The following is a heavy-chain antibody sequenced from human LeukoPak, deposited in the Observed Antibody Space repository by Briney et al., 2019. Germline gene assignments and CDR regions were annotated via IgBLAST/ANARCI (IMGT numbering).Heavy chain of an antibody. Sequence: GASVKVSFKASGYTFTSYYMHWVRQAPGQGLEWMGIINPSGGSTSYAQKFQGRVTMTTDTSTSTAYMELSSLRSEDTAVYYCARDLGLGYYFDYWGQGTLVTVSS. D-gene: IGHD3-16*01. CDR3: ARDLGLGYYFDY. V-gene: IGHV1-46*01. CDR2: INPSGGST. CDR1: GYTFTSYY. J-gene: IGHJ4*02.